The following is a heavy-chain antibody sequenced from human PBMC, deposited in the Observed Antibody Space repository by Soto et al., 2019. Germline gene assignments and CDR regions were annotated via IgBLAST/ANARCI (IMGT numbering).Heavy chain of an antibody. J-gene: IGHJ6*02. CDR1: GYTFTSYY. CDR2: INPSGGST. V-gene: IGHV1-46*01. D-gene: IGHD4-17*01. Sequence: GASVKVSCKASGYTFTSYYIHWVRQAPGQGLEWMGIINPSGGSTSYAQKFQGRVTMTRDTSTSTVYMELSSLRSEDTAVYYCARDGPVRSPRYGDYQVYGMDVWGQGTTVTVSS. CDR3: ARDGPVRSPRYGDYQVYGMDV.